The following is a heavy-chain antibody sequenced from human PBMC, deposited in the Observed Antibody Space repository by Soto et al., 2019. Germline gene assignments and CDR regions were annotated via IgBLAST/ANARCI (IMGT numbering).Heavy chain of an antibody. CDR1: GGSINSGDYH. D-gene: IGHD2-2*01. Sequence: PSETLSLTCTVSGGSINSGDYHWSWIRQPPGKGLEWTGYIYDSGSTYYNPSLKSRVTMSVDTSKNEFSLKLSSVTAADTAVYYCARSGAPAASYYYAMDVWGQGTTVTVSS. CDR3: ARSGAPAASYYYAMDV. J-gene: IGHJ6*02. V-gene: IGHV4-30-4*01. CDR2: IYDSGST.